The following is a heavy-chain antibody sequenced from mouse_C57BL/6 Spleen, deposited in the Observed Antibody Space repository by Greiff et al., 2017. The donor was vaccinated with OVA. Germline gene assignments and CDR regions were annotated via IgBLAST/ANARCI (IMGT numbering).Heavy chain of an antibody. Sequence: ESGPGLVKPSQSLSLTCSVTGYSITSGYYWNWIRQFPGNKLEWMGNISYDGSNNYNPSLKNRISITRDTSKNQFFLKLNSVTTEDTATYYCARDGTTYYSNYGAYWGQGTLVTVSA. CDR3: ARDGTTYYSNYGAY. V-gene: IGHV3-6*01. CDR1: GYSITSGYY. D-gene: IGHD2-5*01. CDR2: ISYDGSN. J-gene: IGHJ3*01.